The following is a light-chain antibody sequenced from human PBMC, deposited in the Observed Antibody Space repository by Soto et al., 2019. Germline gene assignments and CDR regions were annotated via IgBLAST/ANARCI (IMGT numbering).Light chain of an antibody. CDR1: QSVSSW. V-gene: IGKV1-5*01. J-gene: IGKJ3*01. CDR3: QQYNSYFVT. CDR2: GAS. Sequence: DIQMTQSPSTLSASVGDRVTITCRASQSVSSWLAWYQQKAGTAPKLLIYGASRLGSGVPSRFSGSGSCTEFTLTISSLQPDDFGTYYCQQYNSYFVTFGPGTRVDVK.